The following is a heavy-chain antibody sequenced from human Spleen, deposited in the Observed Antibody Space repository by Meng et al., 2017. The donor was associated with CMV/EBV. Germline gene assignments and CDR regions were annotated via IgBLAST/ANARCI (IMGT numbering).Heavy chain of an antibody. J-gene: IGHJ4*02. D-gene: IGHD3-10*01. CDR1: GYSFTSYW. CDR3: ARHRGVRGELDQ. CDR2: IYPGDSDT. V-gene: IGHV5-51*01. Sequence: EGSGYSFTSYWIVWVRQMPGKGLEWMGIIYPGDSDTRYSPSFQGQVTISADKSISTAYLHWSSLKASDTAMYYCARHRGVRGELDQWGQGTLVTVSS.